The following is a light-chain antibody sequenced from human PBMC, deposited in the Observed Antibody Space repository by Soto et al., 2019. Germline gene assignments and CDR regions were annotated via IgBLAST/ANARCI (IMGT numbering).Light chain of an antibody. CDR1: HSVSSN. CDR3: QQYNKWPAEIT. Sequence: IVLTQSPGTLSLSPFEISSLSFSSSHSVSSNLAWYQQKPGQAPRLLIYGASSRATGIPARFSGSGSGTEFTLTISSLQSEDSGVYYCQQYNKWPAEITFGQGTRLEIK. V-gene: IGKV3D-15*01. CDR2: GAS. J-gene: IGKJ5*01.